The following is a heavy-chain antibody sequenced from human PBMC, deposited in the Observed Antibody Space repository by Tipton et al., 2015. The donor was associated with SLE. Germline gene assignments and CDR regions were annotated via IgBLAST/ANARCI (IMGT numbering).Heavy chain of an antibody. D-gene: IGHD1-26*01. CDR1: GGPISSTSHR. CDR3: VRERKYVVRFRELVAPDL. V-gene: IGHV4-39*07. CDR2: IYYSGST. Sequence: TLSLTCTVSGGPISSTSHRWGWIRQPPGKGLEWIGSIYYSGSTEYNPSLKSRVTMSADTSKNQFSLKVYSVTAADAAVYYCVRERKYVVRFRELVAPDLWGQGTAITVSS. J-gene: IGHJ3*01.